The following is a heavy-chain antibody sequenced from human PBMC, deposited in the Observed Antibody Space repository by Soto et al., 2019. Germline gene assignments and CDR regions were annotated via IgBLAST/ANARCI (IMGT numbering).Heavy chain of an antibody. CDR2: IYKTTTT. Sequence: LSLTCSVSGDSISTVDYFWAWIRQPPGQALEYIGYIYKTTTTYYNPSFESRVAISLDTSKSQFSLNVTSVTATDTAVYFCARGRYCLTGRCFPNWFDSWGQGTLVTAPQ. V-gene: IGHV4-30-4*01. CDR1: GDSISTVDYF. J-gene: IGHJ5*01. CDR3: ARGRYCLTGRCFPNWFDS. D-gene: IGHD2-15*01.